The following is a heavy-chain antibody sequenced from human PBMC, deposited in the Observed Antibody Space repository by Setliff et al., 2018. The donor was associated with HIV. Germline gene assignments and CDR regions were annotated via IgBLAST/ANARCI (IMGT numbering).Heavy chain of an antibody. J-gene: IGHJ4*02. CDR1: GDSISNYY. V-gene: IGHV4-4*09. D-gene: IGHD3-22*01. CDR2: IYTAGST. CDR3: ARRYHDSSGFYNS. Sequence: PSETLSLTCTVSGDSISNYYWSWVRQPPGKGLEWIGYIYTAGSTNYNPSLKSRVTMSLDTSKNHFSLKLSSVAATDTAVYYCARRYHDSSGFYNSWGQGVLVTVSS.